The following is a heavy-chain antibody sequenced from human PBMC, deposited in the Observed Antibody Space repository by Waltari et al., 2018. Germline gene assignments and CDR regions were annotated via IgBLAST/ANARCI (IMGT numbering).Heavy chain of an antibody. J-gene: IGHJ6*02. Sequence: QVQLQESGPGLVKPSETLSLPCTVSGGSISSYHWSWIGQPAGNGPGWIGRIYTSGSTNYNPSLKSRVTMSVDTSKNQFSLKLSSVTAADTAVYYCARANCSSTSCYRFYYYYGMDVWGQGTTVTVSS. V-gene: IGHV4-4*07. D-gene: IGHD2-2*02. CDR2: IYTSGST. CDR3: ARANCSSTSCYRFYYYYGMDV. CDR1: GGSISSYH.